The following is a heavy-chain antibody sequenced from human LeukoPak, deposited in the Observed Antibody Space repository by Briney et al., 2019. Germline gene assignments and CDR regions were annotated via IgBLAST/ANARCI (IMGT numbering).Heavy chain of an antibody. D-gene: IGHD3-22*01. Sequence: VASVKVSCKASRGTLSSYGISWVRQAPGQGLEWMGGVIAIFGRVKYGQKFQGRATITTDESTSTAYMELSSLTSEDTGVYYCARGELGDSSGFSFFDYWGQGTLVTVSS. CDR1: RGTLSSYG. J-gene: IGHJ4*02. CDR2: VIAIFGRV. CDR3: ARGELGDSSGFSFFDY. V-gene: IGHV1-69*05.